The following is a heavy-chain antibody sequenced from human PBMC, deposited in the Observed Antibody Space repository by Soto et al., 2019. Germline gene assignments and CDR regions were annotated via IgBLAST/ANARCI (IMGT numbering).Heavy chain of an antibody. J-gene: IGHJ5*01. V-gene: IGHV1-18*01. CDR3: AKKPNGFDS. Sequence: ASVKVSCKASGYSFTSYGISWVRQAPGQGLEWMGWISANNGNTNYAQGRVTMTTDTSTSTAYMELRSLRSDDTAVYYCAKKPNGFDSWGRGTLVTVSS. CDR2: ISANNGNT. CDR1: GYSFTSYG.